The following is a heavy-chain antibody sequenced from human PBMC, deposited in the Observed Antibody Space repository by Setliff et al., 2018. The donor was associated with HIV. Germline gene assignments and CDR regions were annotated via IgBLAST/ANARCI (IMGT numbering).Heavy chain of an antibody. Sequence: VASVKVSCKASAYTFTGHYIHWVRQAPGQGLEWMGWISTYNGNTNYALKLQGRVTMTTDTSTSTAYMEMRSLRSDDTAVYYCARAPAHEHATGWFSSSNRFDSWGQGTLVTVSS. CDR2: ISTYNGNT. V-gene: IGHV1-18*04. CDR3: ARAPAHEHATGWFSSSNRFDS. J-gene: IGHJ5*01. D-gene: IGHD6-19*01. CDR1: AYTFTGHY.